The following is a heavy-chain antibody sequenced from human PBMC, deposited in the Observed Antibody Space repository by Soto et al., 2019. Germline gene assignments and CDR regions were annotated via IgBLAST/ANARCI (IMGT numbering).Heavy chain of an antibody. CDR1: GGSISSGDYY. V-gene: IGHV4-30-4*01. D-gene: IGHD2-2*01. CDR2: IYYRGNT. J-gene: IGHJ4*02. CDR3: ARDSSRVAAALGPSFDY. Sequence: QVQLQESGPGLVKPSETLSLTCTVSGGSISSGDYYWSWTRQPPGKGLEWIGYIYYRGNTYYNPSLKSRVTISADTAKNQFSLKLNTMTAGDTAVYYCARDSSRVAAALGPSFDYWGQGTLVTVSS.